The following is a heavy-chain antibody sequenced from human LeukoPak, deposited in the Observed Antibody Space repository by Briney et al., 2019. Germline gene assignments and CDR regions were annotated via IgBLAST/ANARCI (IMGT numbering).Heavy chain of an antibody. CDR3: AKLRVLTMVRGVIWASYCFDY. CDR2: ISGSGGST. CDR1: GFTFSSYG. D-gene: IGHD3-10*01. V-gene: IGHV3-23*01. J-gene: IGHJ4*02. Sequence: GGSLRLSCAASGFTFSSYGMSWVRQAPGKGLEWVSAISGSGGSTYYADSVKGRFTISGDNSKNTLYLQMNSLRAEDTAVYYCAKLRVLTMVRGVIWASYCFDYWGQGTLVPVPS.